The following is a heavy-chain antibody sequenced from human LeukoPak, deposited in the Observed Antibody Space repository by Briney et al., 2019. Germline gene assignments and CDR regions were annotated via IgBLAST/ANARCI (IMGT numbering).Heavy chain of an antibody. Sequence: PGGSLRLSCAASGLTFDDYVMRSVRRAPGKGLGWDSAFIWNGGSTGYAPSVQERFTSSRENAKHSLYLQMHRLRAEDTALYHCARDNPYDRSGYRRDRGDAFDIWGQGTMVTVSS. J-gene: IGHJ3*02. D-gene: IGHD3-22*01. CDR3: ARDNPYDRSGYRRDRGDAFDI. CDR1: GLTFDDYV. CDR2: FIWNGGST. V-gene: IGHV3-20*01.